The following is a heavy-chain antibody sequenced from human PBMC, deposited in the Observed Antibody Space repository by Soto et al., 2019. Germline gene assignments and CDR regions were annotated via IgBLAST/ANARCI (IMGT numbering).Heavy chain of an antibody. J-gene: IGHJ5*02. CDR1: GGSISSSSYY. CDR3: AIPKGGDHIFDP. CDR2: IYYSGST. D-gene: IGHD2-21*02. V-gene: IGHV4-39*01. Sequence: SETLSLTCTVSGGSISSSSYYWGWIRQPPGKGLEWIGSIYYSGSTYYNPSLKSRVTISVDTSKNQFSLKLSSVTAADTAVYYCAIPKGGDHIFDPWGQGTLVTVSS.